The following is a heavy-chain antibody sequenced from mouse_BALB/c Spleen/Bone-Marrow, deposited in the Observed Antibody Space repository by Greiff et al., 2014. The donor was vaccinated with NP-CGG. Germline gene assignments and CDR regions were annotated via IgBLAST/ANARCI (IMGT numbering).Heavy chain of an antibody. CDR2: IRSTANNHAT. Sequence: EVQLVESGGGLVQSGGSMKLSCAASGFTFSDAWMDWVRQSPEKGLEWVAEIRSTANNHATYYAESVKGRFTISRDDSKSSVYLQMNSLRAEDTGIYYCTRSNWATWFAYWGQGTLVTVSA. J-gene: IGHJ3*01. V-gene: IGHV6-6*01. CDR1: GFTFSDAW. D-gene: IGHD4-1*01. CDR3: TRSNWATWFAY.